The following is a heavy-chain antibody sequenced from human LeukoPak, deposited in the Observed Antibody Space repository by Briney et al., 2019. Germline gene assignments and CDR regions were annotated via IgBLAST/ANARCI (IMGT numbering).Heavy chain of an antibody. Sequence: GGSLRLSCAASGFTFSSYWMSWVRQAPGKGLEWVANIKQDGSEKYYVDSVKGRFTISRDNAKNSLYLQMYSLRAEDTAVYYCARDGRSYSNYGVDWFDPWGQGTLVTVSS. CDR1: GFTFSSYW. D-gene: IGHD4-11*01. V-gene: IGHV3-7*01. CDR3: ARDGRSYSNYGVDWFDP. CDR2: IKQDGSEK. J-gene: IGHJ5*02.